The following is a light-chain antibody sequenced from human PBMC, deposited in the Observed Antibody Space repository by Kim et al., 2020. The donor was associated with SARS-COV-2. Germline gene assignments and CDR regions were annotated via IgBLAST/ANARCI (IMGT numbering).Light chain of an antibody. V-gene: IGKV3-20*01. CDR1: QSVDRTN. Sequence: EIALTQSPGTLSLSPGERATLSCRASQSVDRTNLAWYQQKPGQTPRLLIYDSSARATAIPDRFSGSGSGTDFTLTISRLEPEDFAMYYCQHYGSSPWTFGQGTKVDIK. CDR3: QHYGSSPWT. J-gene: IGKJ1*01. CDR2: DSS.